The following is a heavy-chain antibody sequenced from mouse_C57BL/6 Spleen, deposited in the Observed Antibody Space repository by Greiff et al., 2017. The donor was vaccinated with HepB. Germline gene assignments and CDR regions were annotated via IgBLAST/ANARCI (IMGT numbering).Heavy chain of an antibody. V-gene: IGHV1-64*01. D-gene: IGHD3-2*02. CDR3: ARGTAQATFAY. CDR2: IHPNSGST. Sequence: QVHVKQPGAELVKPGASVKLSCKASGYTFTSYWMHWVKQRPGQGLEWIGMIHPNSGSTNYNEKFKSKATLTVDKSSSTAYMQLSSLTSEDSAVYYCARGTAQATFAYWGQGTLVTVSA. J-gene: IGHJ3*01. CDR1: GYTFTSYW.